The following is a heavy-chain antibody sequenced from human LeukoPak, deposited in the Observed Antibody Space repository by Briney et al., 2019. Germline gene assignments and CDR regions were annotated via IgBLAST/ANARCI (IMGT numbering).Heavy chain of an antibody. J-gene: IGHJ4*02. Sequence: SETLSLTCTVSGGSISSYYWSWIRQPPGKGLEWIGYIYYSGSTNYNPSLKSRVTISVDTSKNQFSLKLSSVTAADTAVYYCAREFRRYEAFDYWGQGTLVTVSS. CDR2: IYYSGST. D-gene: IGHD1-14*01. V-gene: IGHV4-59*12. CDR3: AREFRRYEAFDY. CDR1: GGSISSYY.